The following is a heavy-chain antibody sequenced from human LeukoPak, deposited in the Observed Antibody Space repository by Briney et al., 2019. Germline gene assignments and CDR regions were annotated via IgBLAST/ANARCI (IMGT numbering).Heavy chain of an antibody. V-gene: IGHV3-11*01. Sequence: GGSLRLSCTASGFNSNDNFMGWIRQAPGKGLEWISYISSKGDTIHYSDPVKGRFSIARDNPQKSLYLQMNSLRVEDTAVYYCVRGGYGWTFDFWGQGTLVTVSS. CDR2: ISSKGDTI. CDR3: VRGGYGWTFDF. CDR1: GFNSNDNF. D-gene: IGHD5-18*01. J-gene: IGHJ4*02.